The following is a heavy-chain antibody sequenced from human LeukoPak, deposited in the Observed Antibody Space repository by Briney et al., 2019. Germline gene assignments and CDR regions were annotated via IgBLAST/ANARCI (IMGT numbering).Heavy chain of an antibody. CDR1: GFTFSSYE. J-gene: IGHJ4*02. CDR3: AREDIRLDYFDY. CDR2: ISGSGGTM. V-gene: IGHV3-48*03. D-gene: IGHD6-19*01. Sequence: PGGSLRLSCAASGFTFSSYEMNWVRQAPGRGLEWVSYISGSGGTMYYADSVKGRFTISRDDAKNSLYLQMSSLRAEDTAVYYCAREDIRLDYFDYWGQGTLVTVSS.